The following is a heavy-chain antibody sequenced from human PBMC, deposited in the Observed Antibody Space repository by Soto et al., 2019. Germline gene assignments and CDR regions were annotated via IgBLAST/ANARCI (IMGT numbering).Heavy chain of an antibody. Sequence: EVQLVESGGGLVQPGGSLRLSCAASGFIFSDFWMTWVRQSPGKGLEWVANINPDGTVINYADSVKGRFTISRDNAENILYLQLTGMSVEVMVVLLCARLGGSCMEGWGSGTGVTV. V-gene: IGHV3-7*01. CDR2: INPDGTVI. CDR1: GFIFSDFW. J-gene: IGHJ6*01. CDR3: ARLGGSCMEG. D-gene: IGHD5-12*01.